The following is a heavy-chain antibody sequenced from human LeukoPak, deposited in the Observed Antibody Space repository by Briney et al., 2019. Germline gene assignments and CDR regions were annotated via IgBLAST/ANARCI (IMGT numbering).Heavy chain of an antibody. D-gene: IGHD2-2*01. J-gene: IGHJ3*01. CDR3: ASGDLGYCSSTSCPTRGNAFDA. CDR1: GYTFTTYT. V-gene: IGHV1-3*01. CDR2: INAGNDKT. Sequence: ASVKVSCKASGYTFTTYTMHWVRQAPGQRLEWMGWINAGNDKTKYSQKSQGRVTITRDTSASTAYMELSSLRSEDTAVYYCASGDLGYCSSTSCPTRGNAFDAWGQGTMVTVSS.